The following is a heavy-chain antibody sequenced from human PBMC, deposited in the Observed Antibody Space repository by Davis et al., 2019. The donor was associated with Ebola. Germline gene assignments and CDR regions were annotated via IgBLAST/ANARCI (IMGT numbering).Heavy chain of an antibody. V-gene: IGHV1-18*04. CDR3: ARRLYCGGGSCYEYYYGMDV. CDR2: IGPYNANT. D-gene: IGHD2-15*01. J-gene: IGHJ6*02. Sequence: ASVKVSCKASGYTFTSHGITWVRQTPGQGLEWMGWIGPYNANTKYAEKFQGRVTMTRDTSTSTAYMELSSRRSEDTAVYYCARRLYCGGGSCYEYYYGMDVWGQGTTVTVSS. CDR1: GYTFTSHG.